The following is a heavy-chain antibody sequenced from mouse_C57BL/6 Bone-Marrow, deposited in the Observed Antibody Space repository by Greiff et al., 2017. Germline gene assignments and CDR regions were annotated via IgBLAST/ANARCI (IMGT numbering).Heavy chain of an antibody. CDR1: GYAFSSSW. D-gene: IGHD1-1*01. J-gene: IGHJ2*01. CDR2: IYPGDGDP. CDR3: ARNGVYYYGSSYFDY. V-gene: IGHV1-82*01. Sequence: QVQLQQSGSELVKPGASVKISCKASGYAFSSSWMNWVKQRPGKGLEWIGRIYPGDGDPNYNGKFKGKATLTADKSSSTAYMQLSSLTSEDSAVYFCARNGVYYYGSSYFDYWGQGTTLTVAS.